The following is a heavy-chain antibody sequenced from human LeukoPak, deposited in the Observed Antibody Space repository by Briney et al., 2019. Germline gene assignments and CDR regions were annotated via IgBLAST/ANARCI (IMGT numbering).Heavy chain of an antibody. CDR3: AELGITMIGGV. Sequence: AGPLRLSCAASGFTFSSYTMNWVRQAPGKGLEWVSYISSSGSTIYYADSVKGRFTISRDNAKNSLYLQMNSLRAEDTAVYYCAELGITMIGGVWGKGTTVTISS. J-gene: IGHJ6*04. CDR1: GFTFSSYT. V-gene: IGHV3-48*04. CDR2: ISSSGSTI. D-gene: IGHD3-10*02.